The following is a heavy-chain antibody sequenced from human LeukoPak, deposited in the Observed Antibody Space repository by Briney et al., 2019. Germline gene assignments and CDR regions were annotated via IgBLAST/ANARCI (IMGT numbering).Heavy chain of an antibody. CDR2: IYYSGST. Sequence: SETLSLTCTVSGGSLTSGDYYWSSTRQPPGEGLEWLRYIYYSGSTYYNPSLKSRVTISVDTSKSQFSLKLSCVTAADTAVYYCARGEDYGDTFDYWGQGTLVTVSS. J-gene: IGHJ4*02. CDR3: ARGEDYGDTFDY. D-gene: IGHD4-17*01. CDR1: GGSLTSGDYY. V-gene: IGHV4-30-4*01.